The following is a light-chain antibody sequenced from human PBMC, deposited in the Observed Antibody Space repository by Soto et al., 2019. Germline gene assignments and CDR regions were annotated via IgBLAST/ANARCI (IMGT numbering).Light chain of an antibody. CDR3: QQYGSLPWT. V-gene: IGKV3-20*01. Sequence: EVVWTQSARKGALSARRGAIVCCRVSQSFNSIYLAWDQQKPCKARRLLIYGASSRAPGIPDRFSGSGSGTDFTLTIRTLDPEDFALYYCQQYGSLPWTSGQGTKLDIK. CDR1: QSFNSIY. CDR2: GAS. J-gene: IGKJ1*01.